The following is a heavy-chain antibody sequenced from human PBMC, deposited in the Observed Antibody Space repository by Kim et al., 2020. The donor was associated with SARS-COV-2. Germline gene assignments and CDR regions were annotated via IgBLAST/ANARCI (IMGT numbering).Heavy chain of an antibody. V-gene: IGHV3-7*01. CDR1: GFTFSSYW. CDR2: IKQDGSEK. CDR3: ARDGGLLWFGELLIVGFYCDY. D-gene: IGHD3-10*01. Sequence: GGSLRLSCAASGFTFSSYWMSWVRQAPGKGLEWVANIKQDGSEKYYVDSVKGRFTISRDNAKNSLYLQMNSLRAEDTAVYYCARDGGLLWFGELLIVGFYCDYWGQGTLVTVSS. J-gene: IGHJ4*02.